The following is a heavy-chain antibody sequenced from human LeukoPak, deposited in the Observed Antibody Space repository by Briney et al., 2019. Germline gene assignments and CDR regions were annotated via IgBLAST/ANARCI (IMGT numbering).Heavy chain of an antibody. CDR1: GGSISSGSYY. D-gene: IGHD3-10*01. J-gene: IGHJ4*02. V-gene: IGHV4-61*02. Sequence: SETLSLTCTVSGGSISSGSYYWSWIRQPARKGLEWLGRIYTSGSTNYNPSLKSRVTILVDTSKNQFSLTLNSVTAADTAVYYCARDRCYASGNCYIAYWGQGTLVTVSS. CDR2: IYTSGST. CDR3: ARDRCYASGNCYIAY.